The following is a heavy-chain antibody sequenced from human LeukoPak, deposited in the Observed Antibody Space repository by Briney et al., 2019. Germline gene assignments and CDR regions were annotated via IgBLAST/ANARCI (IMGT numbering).Heavy chain of an antibody. CDR3: ARDHQYQLLLSRGYYYYGMDV. V-gene: IGHV3-74*01. J-gene: IGHJ6*02. D-gene: IGHD2-2*01. Sequence: GGSLRLSCAASGFTFSSYWMHWVRQAPRKGLVWVSRINSDGSSTSYADSVKGRFTISRDNAKNTLYLQMNSLRAEDTAVYYCARDHQYQLLLSRGYYYYGMDVWGQGTMVTVSS. CDR2: INSDGSST. CDR1: GFTFSSYW.